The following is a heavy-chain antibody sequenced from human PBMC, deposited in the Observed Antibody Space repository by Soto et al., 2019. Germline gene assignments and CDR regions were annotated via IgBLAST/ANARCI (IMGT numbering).Heavy chain of an antibody. D-gene: IGHD1-7*01. V-gene: IGHV4-61*01. CDR3: ARTGWNYPLDY. J-gene: IGHJ4*02. CDR2: IYYSGST. Sequence: PSETLSLTCTVSGGSVSSGSYYWSWIWQPPGKGLEWIGYIYYSGSTNYNPSLKSRVTISVDTSKNQFSLKLNSVTAADTAVYYCARTGWNYPLDYWGQGTLVTVSS. CDR1: GGSVSSGSYY.